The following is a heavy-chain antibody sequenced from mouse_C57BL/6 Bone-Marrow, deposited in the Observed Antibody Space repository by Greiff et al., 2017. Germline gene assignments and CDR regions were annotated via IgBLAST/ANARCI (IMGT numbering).Heavy chain of an antibody. D-gene: IGHD2-2*01. CDR3: GGGYLYAMDY. CDR1: GFTFSSYA. V-gene: IGHV5-4*01. CDR2: ISDGGSYT. J-gene: IGHJ4*01. Sequence: EVQGVESGGGLVKPGGSLKLSCAASGFTFSSYAMSWVRQTPEKRLAWVATISDGGSYTYYPDNVKGRFTISRDNAKNNLYLQMSHLKSEDTAMYYCGGGYLYAMDYWGRGNAVTVSS.